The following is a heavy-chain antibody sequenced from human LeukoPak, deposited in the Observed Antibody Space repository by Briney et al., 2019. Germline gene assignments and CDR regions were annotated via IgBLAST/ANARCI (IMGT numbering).Heavy chain of an antibody. Sequence: SETLSLTCTVSGGSISSHYWSWIRQPPGKGLEWIAYLFDSVNAKDNPSLQSRLTLSADTSKNQFSLRLSSVTAADTAVYYCATIKRGSIFGYFDFWGQGIKVTVSS. CDR1: GGSISSHY. J-gene: IGHJ4*02. CDR3: ATIKRGSIFGYFDF. V-gene: IGHV4-59*11. D-gene: IGHD5-18*01. CDR2: LFDSVNA.